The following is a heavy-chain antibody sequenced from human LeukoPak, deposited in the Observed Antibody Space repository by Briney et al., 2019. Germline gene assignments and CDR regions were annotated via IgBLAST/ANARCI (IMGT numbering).Heavy chain of an antibody. Sequence: GRSLRLSCAASGFTFSSYPMNWVRRSPGKGLEWLAVISFDGNNEYYADSVKGRFTVSRDNSKNTLYLQMNSLRTEDTAVYHCAREAVDDGTYFDYWGQGTLVTVSS. CDR1: GFTFSSYP. CDR2: ISFDGNNE. D-gene: IGHD4-17*01. CDR3: AREAVDDGTYFDY. V-gene: IGHV3-30-3*01. J-gene: IGHJ4*02.